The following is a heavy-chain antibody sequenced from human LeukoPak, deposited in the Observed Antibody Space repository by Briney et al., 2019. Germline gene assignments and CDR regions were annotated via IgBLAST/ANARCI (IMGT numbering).Heavy chain of an antibody. CDR3: AKGTGIAAAGLIDH. J-gene: IGHJ5*02. D-gene: IGHD6-13*01. V-gene: IGHV3-23*01. CDR2: ISGSGDST. CDR1: GFTFSSYA. Sequence: QPGGSLRLSCAASGFTFSSYAMSWVRQAPGKGLEWVSAISGSGDSTYYADSVKGRFTISRDNSKNTLYLQMNSLRAEDTAVYYCAKGTGIAAAGLIDHWGQGTLVTVSS.